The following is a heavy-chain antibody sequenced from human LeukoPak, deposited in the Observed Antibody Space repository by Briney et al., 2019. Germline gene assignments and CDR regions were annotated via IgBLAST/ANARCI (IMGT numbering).Heavy chain of an antibody. V-gene: IGHV1-2*02. Sequence: AASVKVSCKASGYTFTGYYMHWVRQAPGQGLEWMGWINLNSGGTNYAQKFQGRVTMTRDTSISTAYMELSRLRSGDTAVYYCARSPDILTGENFDYWAREPWSPSPQ. J-gene: IGHJ4*02. CDR3: ARSPDILTGENFDY. CDR2: INLNSGGT. D-gene: IGHD3-9*01. CDR1: GYTFTGYY.